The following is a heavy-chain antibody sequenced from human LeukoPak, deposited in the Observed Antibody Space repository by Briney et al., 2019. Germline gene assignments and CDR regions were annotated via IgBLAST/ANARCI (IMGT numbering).Heavy chain of an antibody. CDR2: LNGDGDYT. D-gene: IGHD6-19*01. CDR1: GFTFSSYW. CDR3: VRGSNGWSVMDV. J-gene: IGHJ6*02. V-gene: IGHV3-74*01. Sequence: PGGSLRLSCEVSGFTFSSYWMYWVRQAPGKGLVWVSRLNGDGDYTEYEDSVKGRFTISRDNAKNTLYLQMNSLRAEDTAVYYCVRGSNGWSVMDVWGQGTTVTVSS.